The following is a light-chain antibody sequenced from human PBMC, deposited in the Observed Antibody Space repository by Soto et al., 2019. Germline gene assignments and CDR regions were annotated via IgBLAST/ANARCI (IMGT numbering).Light chain of an antibody. CDR3: CSYAGSYSVV. Sequence: QSAXTQPRSVSGXXXXSVXXXXXGTSXXVGGYNYVSWYQQHPGKAPKLMIYDVSKRPSGVPDRFSGSKSGNTASLTISGLQAEDEADYYCCSYAGSYSVVFGGGTKLTVL. V-gene: IGLV2-11*01. CDR2: DVS. CDR1: SXXVGGYNY. J-gene: IGLJ2*01.